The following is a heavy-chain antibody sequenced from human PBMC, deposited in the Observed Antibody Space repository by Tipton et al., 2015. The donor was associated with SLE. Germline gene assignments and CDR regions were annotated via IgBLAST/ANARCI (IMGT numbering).Heavy chain of an antibody. Sequence: SLRLSCAASGFTFSGYEMHWVRQAPGKGLEWISYISTSGTTRYYADSVKGRFTISRDNSKNTLYLQMNSLRAEDTSVYYCARDLVGALNYFDYWGQGTLVTVSS. J-gene: IGHJ4*02. CDR2: ISTSGTTR. D-gene: IGHD1-26*01. CDR1: GFTFSGYE. V-gene: IGHV3-48*03. CDR3: ARDLVGALNYFDY.